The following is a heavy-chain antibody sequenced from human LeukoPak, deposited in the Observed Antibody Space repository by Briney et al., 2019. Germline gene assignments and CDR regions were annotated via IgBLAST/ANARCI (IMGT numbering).Heavy chain of an antibody. Sequence: SQSLSLTCAISGDSVSRNSVAWNWIRQSPSRGLEWLGRTYYRSKWYKEYAASVRSRITISPDTSKNQFSLQLNSVTPEDTAVYYCARVEYFGSGSYRFDTWGQGTLVTVSS. J-gene: IGHJ5*02. CDR3: ARVEYFGSGSYRFDT. V-gene: IGHV6-1*01. CDR1: GDSVSRNSVA. D-gene: IGHD3-10*01. CDR2: TYYRSKWYK.